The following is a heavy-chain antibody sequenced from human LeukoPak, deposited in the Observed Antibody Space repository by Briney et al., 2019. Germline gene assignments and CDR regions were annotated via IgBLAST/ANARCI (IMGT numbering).Heavy chain of an antibody. CDR3: ARHSTAMENDAFDI. V-gene: IGHV5-51*01. CDR1: GYSFTSYW. Sequence: GESLKISCKGSGYSFTSYWIGWVRQMPGKGLEWMGIIYPGGSDTRYSPSFQGQVTISADKSINTAYLQWSSLKASDTAMYYCARHSTAMENDAFDIWGQGTMVTVSS. J-gene: IGHJ3*02. D-gene: IGHD5-18*01. CDR2: IYPGGSDT.